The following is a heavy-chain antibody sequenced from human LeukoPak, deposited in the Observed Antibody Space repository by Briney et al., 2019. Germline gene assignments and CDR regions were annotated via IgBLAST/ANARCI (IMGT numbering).Heavy chain of an antibody. J-gene: IGHJ2*01. V-gene: IGHV3-30*18. D-gene: IGHD6-19*01. CDR1: GFTFSSYG. CDR2: ISYDGSNK. CDR3: AKDSEWLVRGGYFDL. Sequence: GGSLRLSCAASGFTFSSYGMHWVRQAPGKGLEWVAVISYDGSNKYYADSVKGRFTISRDNSKNTLYLQMNSLRAEDTAVYYCAKDSEWLVRGGYFDLWAVAPWSLSPQ.